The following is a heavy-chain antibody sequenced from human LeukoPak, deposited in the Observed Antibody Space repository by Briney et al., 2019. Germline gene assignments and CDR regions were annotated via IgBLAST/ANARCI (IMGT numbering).Heavy chain of an antibody. CDR3: ARDRSSDY. Sequence: SETLSLTCTVSGGSISSSSYYWGWIRQPPGKGLEWIGYIYYSGSTNYNPSLKSRVTISVDTSKNQFSLKLSSVTAADTAVYYCARDRSSDYWGQGTLVTVSS. CDR1: GGSISSSSYY. CDR2: IYYSGST. V-gene: IGHV4-61*01. J-gene: IGHJ4*02.